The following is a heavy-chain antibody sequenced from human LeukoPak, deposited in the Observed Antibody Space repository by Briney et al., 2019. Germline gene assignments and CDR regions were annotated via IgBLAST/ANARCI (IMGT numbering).Heavy chain of an antibody. V-gene: IGHV3-48*02. Sequence: GGSLRLSCAASGFIFSSYSMNWVRQAPGKGPEWVSYISTTGSTIYYADSVKGRFTISRDNAKNSLYLQMNSLRDEDTAVYYCARDRSSSGYYPFDYWGQGTLVTVSS. D-gene: IGHD3-22*01. CDR2: ISTTGSTI. CDR3: ARDRSSSGYYPFDY. J-gene: IGHJ4*02. CDR1: GFIFSSYS.